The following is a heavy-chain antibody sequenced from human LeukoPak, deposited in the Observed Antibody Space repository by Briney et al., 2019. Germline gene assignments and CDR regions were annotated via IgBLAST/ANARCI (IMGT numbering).Heavy chain of an antibody. CDR3: ARARVRDGSFDY. CDR1: GGSVNSDNYY. J-gene: IGHJ4*02. D-gene: IGHD5-24*01. V-gene: IGHV4-61*01. CDR2: IYYSGST. Sequence: PSETLSLTCTVSGGSVNSDNYYWSWIRQPPGKGLEWIGYIYYSGSTNYNPSLKSRVTISVDTSKNQFSLKLSSVTAADTAVYYCARARVRDGSFDYWGQGTLVTVSS.